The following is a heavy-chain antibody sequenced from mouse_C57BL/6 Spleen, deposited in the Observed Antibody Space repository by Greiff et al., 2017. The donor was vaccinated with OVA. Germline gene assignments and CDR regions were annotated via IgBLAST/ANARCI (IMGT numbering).Heavy chain of an antibody. V-gene: IGHV2-9-1*01. CDR3: ARGGYFDY. Sequence: VMLVESGPGLVAPSQRLSITCTVSGFSLTSYAISWVRQPPGKGLEWLGVLWTGGGTNYNSALKSRLSISKDNSKSQVFLKMNRLQTDDTARYYCARGGYFDYWGQGTTLTVSS. J-gene: IGHJ2*01. CDR1: GFSLTSYA. CDR2: LWTGGGT.